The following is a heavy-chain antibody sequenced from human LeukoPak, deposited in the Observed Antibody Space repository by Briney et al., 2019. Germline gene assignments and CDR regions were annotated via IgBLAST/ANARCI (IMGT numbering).Heavy chain of an antibody. D-gene: IGHD6-6*01. CDR3: AKANRIAARYYFDY. Sequence: GGSLRLSCAASGFTFSSYWMSWVRQAPGKGLEWVANIKQDGSEKYYVDSVKGRFTISRDNAKNSLYLQMNSLRAEDTAVYYCAKANRIAARYYFDYWGQGTLVTVSS. CDR1: GFTFSSYW. CDR2: IKQDGSEK. J-gene: IGHJ4*02. V-gene: IGHV3-7*03.